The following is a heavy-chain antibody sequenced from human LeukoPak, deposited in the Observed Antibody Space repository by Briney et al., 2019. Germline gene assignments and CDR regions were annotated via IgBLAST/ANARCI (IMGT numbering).Heavy chain of an antibody. D-gene: IGHD3-10*01. CDR3: AREALGGGGY. Sequence: GGSLRLSCAASGFTVSSNYMSWVRQAPGKGLEWVSIIYSSGNTYYADSVRGRFTISRDNSKNTLYLQMNSLRAEDTAVYYCAREALGGGGYWGQGTLVTVSS. CDR1: GFTVSSNY. V-gene: IGHV3-66*01. J-gene: IGHJ4*02. CDR2: IYSSGNT.